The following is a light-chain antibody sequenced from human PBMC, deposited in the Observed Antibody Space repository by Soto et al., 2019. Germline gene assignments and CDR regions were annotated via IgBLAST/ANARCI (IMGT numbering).Light chain of an antibody. CDR3: CSYAGNLVV. J-gene: IGLJ2*01. V-gene: IGLV2-23*01. CDR1: SSDVGSYNL. Sequence: QSVLTQPASVSGSPGQSITISCTGTSSDVGSYNLVSWYQQHPGKAPKLMIYEGSKRPSGVSNRFSGSKSGNTASLTISGLQAEDEADYYCCSYAGNLVVFGGGTQLTVL. CDR2: EGS.